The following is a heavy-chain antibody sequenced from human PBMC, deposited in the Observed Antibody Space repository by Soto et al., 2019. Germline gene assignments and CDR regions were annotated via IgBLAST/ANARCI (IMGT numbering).Heavy chain of an antibody. V-gene: IGHV3-74*01. CDR3: ASSYDILTGYLPNYYYYGMDV. Sequence: PGGSLRLSCAASGFTFSSYWMHWVRQAPGKGLVWVSRINSDGSSTSYADSVKGRFTISRDNAKNTLYLQMNSLRAEDTAVYYCASSYDILTGYLPNYYYYGMDVWGQGTTVTVSS. CDR2: INSDGSST. D-gene: IGHD3-9*01. J-gene: IGHJ6*02. CDR1: GFTFSSYW.